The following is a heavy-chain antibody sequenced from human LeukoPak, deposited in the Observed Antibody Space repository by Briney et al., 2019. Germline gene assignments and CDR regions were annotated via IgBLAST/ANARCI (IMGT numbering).Heavy chain of an antibody. CDR3: AKDLRGYDMDFDY. J-gene: IGHJ4*02. D-gene: IGHD5-12*01. CDR2: ISGNGGRT. CDR1: GFTFSLYT. Sequence: PWGSLRLSCAASGFTFSLYTMSWVRQAPGKGLEWVSGISGNGGRTYYADSVKGRFTISRDNFKNTLFLQLNSLRAEDTAVYYCAKDLRGYDMDFDYWGQGTLVTVSS. V-gene: IGHV3-23*01.